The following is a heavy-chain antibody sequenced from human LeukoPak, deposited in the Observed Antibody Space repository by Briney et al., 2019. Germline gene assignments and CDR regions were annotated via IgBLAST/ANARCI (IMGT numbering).Heavy chain of an antibody. CDR1: GYTFTDYY. Sequence: GATVKISXKVSGYTFTDYYMHWVQQVPGKGLEWMGLVDPEDGETIYAEKFQGRVTITADTSTDTAYMELSRLRSDDTAVYYCASHIIGYCSSTSCYELDYWGQGTLVTVSS. V-gene: IGHV1-69-2*01. CDR2: VDPEDGET. D-gene: IGHD2-2*01. J-gene: IGHJ4*02. CDR3: ASHIIGYCSSTSCYELDY.